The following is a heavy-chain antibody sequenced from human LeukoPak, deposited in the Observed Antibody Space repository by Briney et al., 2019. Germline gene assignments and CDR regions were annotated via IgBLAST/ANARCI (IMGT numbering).Heavy chain of an antibody. CDR2: LSHSGST. CDR3: ARGRYYGSGSYYQYYYYYYGMDV. CDR1: GGSISSSSDY. V-gene: IGHV4-39*07. Sequence: PSETLSLTCTVSGGSISSSSDYWGWIRQHPGKELEWIGELSHSGSTNYNPSLKSRVTISVDTSKNQFSLKLSSVTAADTAVYYCARGRYYGSGSYYQYYYYYYGMDVWGQGTTVTVSS. J-gene: IGHJ6*02. D-gene: IGHD3-10*01.